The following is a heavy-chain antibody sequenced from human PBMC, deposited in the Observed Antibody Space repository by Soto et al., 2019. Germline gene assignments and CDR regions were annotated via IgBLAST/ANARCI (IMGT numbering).Heavy chain of an antibody. J-gene: IGHJ5*02. V-gene: IGHV3-48*01. CDR2: ISSSSSTI. D-gene: IGHD3-16*01. Sequence: HPGGSLRLSCAASGFTFSSYSMNWVRQAPGKGLEWISYISSSSSTIYYADSVKGRFTISRDNAKNSLYLQMNSLRAEDTAVYYCARDRSHKIMITFGGVPNWFDPWGQGTLVTVSS. CDR3: ARDRSHKIMITFGGVPNWFDP. CDR1: GFTFSSYS.